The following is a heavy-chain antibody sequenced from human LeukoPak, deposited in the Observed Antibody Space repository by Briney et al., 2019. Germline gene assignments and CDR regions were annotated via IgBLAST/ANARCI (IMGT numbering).Heavy chain of an antibody. D-gene: IGHD1-26*01. J-gene: IGHJ5*02. CDR2: INPNSGGT. CDR1: GYTFTGYY. V-gene: IGHV1-2*02. Sequence: ASVKVSCKASGYTFTGYYMHWVRQAPGQGLEWMGWINPNSGGTNYAQKFQGRVTMTRDTSISTAYMELSRLRSDDTAVYYCAGEPVGATVSYWFDPWGQGTLVTVSS. CDR3: AGEPVGATVSYWFDP.